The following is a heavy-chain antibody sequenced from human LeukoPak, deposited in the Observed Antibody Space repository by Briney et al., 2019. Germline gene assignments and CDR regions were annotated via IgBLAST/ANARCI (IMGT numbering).Heavy chain of an antibody. J-gene: IGHJ5*02. CDR3: AREARSGYEGFWSDP. V-gene: IGHV4-4*07. D-gene: IGHD5-12*01. CDR1: GGSMNQYY. Sequence: PSETLSLTCTVSGGSMNQYYWSWIRQPAGRGLEWIGRIYSSGNTFYKASLKSRVTMSVDTSNNQSFLKLTSVTAADTAVYYCAREARSGYEGFWSDPWGQGTLVTVSS. CDR2: IYSSGNT.